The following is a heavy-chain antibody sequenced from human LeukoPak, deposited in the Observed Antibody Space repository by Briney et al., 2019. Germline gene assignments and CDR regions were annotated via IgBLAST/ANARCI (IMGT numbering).Heavy chain of an antibody. CDR1: GWSFSGYY. J-gene: IGHJ5*02. V-gene: IGHV4-34*01. Sequence: SETLSLTCAVYGWSFSGYYWSWIRQPPGKGLEWIGEINHSGSTNYNPSLERRVTISVDASKNQFSLKLSSVTAADTAVYYLSRGCFRVLAPWGQGTLVTVSS. D-gene: IGHD3-16*01. CDR3: SRGCFRVLAP. CDR2: INHSGST.